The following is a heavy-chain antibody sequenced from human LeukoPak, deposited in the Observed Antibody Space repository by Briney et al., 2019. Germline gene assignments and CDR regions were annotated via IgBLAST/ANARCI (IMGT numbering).Heavy chain of an antibody. V-gene: IGHV5-51*01. CDR2: IYPGDSDT. J-gene: IGHJ4*02. CDR1: GYSFTSYW. Sequence: GESLKISCKGSGYSFTSYWIGWVRQMPGKGLEWMGIIYPGDSDTRYSPSFQGQVTISADKSISTAYLQWSSLKASDTAMYYCARLPSTRPVVVPAATIDYWGQGTLVTVSS. CDR3: ARLPSTRPVVVPAATIDY. D-gene: IGHD2-2*01.